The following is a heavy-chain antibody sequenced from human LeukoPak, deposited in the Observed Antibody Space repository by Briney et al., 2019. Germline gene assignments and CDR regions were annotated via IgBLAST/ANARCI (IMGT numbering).Heavy chain of an antibody. CDR2: IIPIFGTP. Sequence: SVNVSFKTSGGTFSSYTISWVRQAPGQGLEWMGGIIPIFGTPHYAQKFQDRVTITADASTSTAYMELSSLRSEDTAVYYCARAYMTATRHFDSWGQGTLVTVSS. CDR3: ARAYMTATRHFDS. J-gene: IGHJ4*02. D-gene: IGHD2-21*02. V-gene: IGHV1-69*13. CDR1: GGTFSSYT.